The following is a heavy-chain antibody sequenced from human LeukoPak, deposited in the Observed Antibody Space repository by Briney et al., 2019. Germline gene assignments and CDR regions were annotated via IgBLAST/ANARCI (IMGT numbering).Heavy chain of an antibody. CDR2: IYDSGST. D-gene: IGHD2/OR15-2a*01. J-gene: IGHJ6*02. CDR3: AKGGSTNFYYGDV. CDR1: GGSMTNLY. V-gene: IGHV4-59*01. Sequence: SEILSLTCSVSGGSMTNLYWTWIRQPPGKGLEWIGDIYDSGSTRYNTSLESRVTISVDTSKNQFSLKLSSVTAADTAVYYCAKGGSTNFYYGDVWGQGTTVTVSS.